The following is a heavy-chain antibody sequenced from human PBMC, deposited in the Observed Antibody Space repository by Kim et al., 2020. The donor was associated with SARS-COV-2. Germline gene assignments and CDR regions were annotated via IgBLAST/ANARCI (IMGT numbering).Heavy chain of an antibody. Sequence: GGSLRLSCAASGFTFSSYGMHWVRQAPGKGLEWVAVIWYDGSNKYYADSVKGRFTISRDNSKNTPYLQMNSLTAEDTAVYYCARDYDILTGYYFDYWGQGTLVTVSS. V-gene: IGHV3-33*01. CDR1: GFTFSSYG. D-gene: IGHD3-9*01. CDR2: IWYDGSNK. J-gene: IGHJ4*02. CDR3: ARDYDILTGYYFDY.